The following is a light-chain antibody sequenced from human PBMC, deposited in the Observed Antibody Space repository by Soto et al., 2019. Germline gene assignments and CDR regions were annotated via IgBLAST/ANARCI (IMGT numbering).Light chain of an antibody. CDR2: DVT. CDR3: TSYTTSSTLV. J-gene: IGLJ2*01. CDR1: SSDIGTYNS. V-gene: IGLV2-14*01. Sequence: QSALTQPASVSGSPGQSITISCTGTSSDIGTYNSVSWYQQHAGKVSKLMIYDVTNRPSGVSDRLSGSKSGNTASLTISGLQAEDEAEYYCTSYTTSSTLVFGGGTKLTVL.